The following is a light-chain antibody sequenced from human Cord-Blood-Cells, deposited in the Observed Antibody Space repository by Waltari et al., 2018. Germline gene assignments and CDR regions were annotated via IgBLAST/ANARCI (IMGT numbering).Light chain of an antibody. CDR2: SNN. Sequence: QSVLTQPPSASGNPGQRVTIPCSGSSSNIGSNTVNWYQQLPGTAPKLLIYSNNQRPSGVPDRFSGSKSGTSASLAISGLQSEDEADYYCAAWDDSLNGLVFGGGTKLTVL. V-gene: IGLV1-44*01. CDR3: AAWDDSLNGLV. J-gene: IGLJ2*01. CDR1: SSNIGSNT.